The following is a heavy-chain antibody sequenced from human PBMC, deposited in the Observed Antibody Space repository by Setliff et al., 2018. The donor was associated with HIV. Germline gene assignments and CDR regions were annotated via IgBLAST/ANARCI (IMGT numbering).Heavy chain of an antibody. CDR2: IYPRDSDT. V-gene: IGHV5-51*01. CDR3: ARGGSGNYDY. Sequence: GESLKISCKGSGYSFTSYWIAWVRQKPGKGLEWMGMIYPRDSDTKYSPSFQGQVTMSVDTSVSTAYLQMGSLRAEDMAVYYCARGGSGNYDYWGQGTLVTVSS. D-gene: IGHD3-22*01. CDR1: GYSFTSYW. J-gene: IGHJ4*02.